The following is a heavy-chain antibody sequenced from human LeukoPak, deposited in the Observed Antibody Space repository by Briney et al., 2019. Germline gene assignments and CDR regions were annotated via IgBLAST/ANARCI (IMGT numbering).Heavy chain of an antibody. CDR1: GGSLSTHH. J-gene: IGHJ5*02. D-gene: IGHD3-9*01. V-gene: IGHV4-59*11. Sequence: SETLSLTCVVSGGSLSTHHWSWIRQSPGRGLEWIGYISDSGSTNYNPSLKSRVTISVDTSKNQFSLKLSSVTAADTAVYYCARDMTDWWFNPWGQGTLVTVSS. CDR2: ISDSGST. CDR3: ARDMTDWWFNP.